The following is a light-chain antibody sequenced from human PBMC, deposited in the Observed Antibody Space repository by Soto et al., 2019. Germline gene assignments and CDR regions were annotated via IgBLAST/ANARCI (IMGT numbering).Light chain of an antibody. J-gene: IGKJ4*02. Sequence: DIQMTQSPSSLSASVGDRVTITCRASQGISNYLAWYQQKPGKVPKLLIYAASTLQSGVPSRFSGSGSGTDFTLTISSVQPEDVASYHCQKYNSAPPLTFGGGTKVEI. CDR2: AAS. CDR3: QKYNSAPPLT. CDR1: QGISNY. V-gene: IGKV1-27*01.